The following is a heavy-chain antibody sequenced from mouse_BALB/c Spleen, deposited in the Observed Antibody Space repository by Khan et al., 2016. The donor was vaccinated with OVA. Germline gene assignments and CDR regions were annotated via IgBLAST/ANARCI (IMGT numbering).Heavy chain of an antibody. V-gene: IGHV9-3-1*01. CDR1: GYTFTNYG. D-gene: IGHD1-1*01. CDR2: INTYTGEP. CDR3: ARRDYGSSWFAY. J-gene: IGHJ3*01. Sequence: QFQLVQSGPELKKPGETVKISCKASGYTFTNYGMNWVKQAPGKGLKWMGWINTYTGEPTYADDFKGRFAFSLETSGSTAYLQINNLKNEDTATYFCARRDYGSSWFAYWGQGTLVTVSA.